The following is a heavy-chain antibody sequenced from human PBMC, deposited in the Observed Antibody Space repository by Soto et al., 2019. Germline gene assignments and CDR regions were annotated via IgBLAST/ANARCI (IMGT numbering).Heavy chain of an antibody. Sequence: GASVKVSCKASGFTVSTSAVQWVRQARGQRLEWIGWIVVGSGNTNYAQNFQERVSITRDMSTSTAYLEVSSLTSEDTAVYYCAADHLYYSAWGQGTLVTVSS. CDR2: IVVGSGNT. J-gene: IGHJ1*01. V-gene: IGHV1-58*01. CDR3: AADHLYYSA. CDR1: GFTVSTSA. D-gene: IGHD2-8*01.